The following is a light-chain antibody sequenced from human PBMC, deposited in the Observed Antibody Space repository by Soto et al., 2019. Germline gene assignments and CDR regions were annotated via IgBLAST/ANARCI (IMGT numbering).Light chain of an antibody. Sequence: QAVVTQSPSASASLGASVKLTCTLSSGHSSYNIAWYQQQSEKGPRYLMKLNSDGSHTKGDGIPDRFSGSSSGAERYLTISGLQSEDEADYYCQTWDTGIRVFGGGTKLTVL. CDR3: QTWDTGIRV. J-gene: IGLJ3*02. V-gene: IGLV4-69*01. CDR2: LNSDGSH. CDR1: SGHSSYN.